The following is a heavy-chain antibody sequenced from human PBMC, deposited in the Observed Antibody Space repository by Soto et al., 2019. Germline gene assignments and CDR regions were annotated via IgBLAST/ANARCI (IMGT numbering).Heavy chain of an antibody. V-gene: IGHV3-21*01. CDR2: ISSGSVHI. D-gene: IGHD1-1*01. Sequence: GGSLRLSCAASGFTFNSYSVNWVRQAPGKGLEWVASISSGSVHIDFADSVKGRFTISRDDVTNSVSLQMDSLRVEDTGIYYCARYDAFKAFDLWGQGTMVTVSS. CDR3: ARYDAFKAFDL. J-gene: IGHJ3*01. CDR1: GFTFNSYS.